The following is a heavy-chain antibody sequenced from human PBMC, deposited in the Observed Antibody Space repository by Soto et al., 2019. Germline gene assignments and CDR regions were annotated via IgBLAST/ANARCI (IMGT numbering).Heavy chain of an antibody. D-gene: IGHD1-26*01. Sequence: QVQLQESGPGLVKPSETLSLTCTVSGGSISSSNYYWGWIRQPPGKGLEWIGSIYYSVSSYYSPSLATQLTTPVNPSTTQFALELSSVTAADPAVYYCARVTYEVGAERNVRSDYWGQGTPLTVSS. V-gene: IGHV4-39*01. CDR1: GGSISSSNYY. CDR2: IYYSVSS. J-gene: IGHJ4*02. CDR3: ARVTYEVGAERNVRSDY.